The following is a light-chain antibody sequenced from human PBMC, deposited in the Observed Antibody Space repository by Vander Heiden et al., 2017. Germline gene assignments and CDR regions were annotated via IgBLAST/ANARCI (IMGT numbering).Light chain of an antibody. CDR3: AAWDDNLSGVL. V-gene: IGLV1-44*01. J-gene: IGLJ2*01. CDR2: KTN. Sequence: QSVLTQPPSASGNPGQTVTISCYGSRYNIGSYTVNLYQQVPGTAPRLLIFKTNQRPSGVPDRFFGSKSGASASLAISGLQSGDEATYYCAAWDDNLSGVLFGGGTKMSVL. CDR1: RYNIGSYT.